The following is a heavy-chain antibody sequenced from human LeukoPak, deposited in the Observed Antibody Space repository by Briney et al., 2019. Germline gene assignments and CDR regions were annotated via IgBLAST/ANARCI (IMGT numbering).Heavy chain of an antibody. Sequence: ASVKVSYKVSGYPFNDYYMHWAQQAPGNALEWLALLDPPAGQTIYAEKFQGRVTITADTSTDTAYLELSSLRSEDTAVYYCATPGPSRGLGYCSRTSRYNVWGKGPTVTVSS. CDR2: LDPPAGQT. V-gene: IGHV1-69-2*01. CDR3: ATPGPSRGLGYCSRTSRYNV. D-gene: IGHD2-2*02. CDR1: GYPFNDYY. J-gene: IGHJ6*04.